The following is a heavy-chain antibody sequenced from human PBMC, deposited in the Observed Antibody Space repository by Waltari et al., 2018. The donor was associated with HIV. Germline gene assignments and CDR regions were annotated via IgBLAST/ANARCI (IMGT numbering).Heavy chain of an antibody. V-gene: IGHV1-2*06. Sequence: QTPLVQSPSALRARGASVTITCQSSGATFTASFLSYFLQAPGQGLEGLGRINPDSGDTTYSQAFQTRVTMTRDTSSASAYMELTRLTSADTAMYFCARGEDVSLTHLPPGFRLQFWGQGSLVSVSS. CDR1: GATFTASF. J-gene: IGHJ4*02. D-gene: IGHD2-21*02. CDR3: ARGEDVSLTHLPPGFRLQF. CDR2: INPDSGDT.